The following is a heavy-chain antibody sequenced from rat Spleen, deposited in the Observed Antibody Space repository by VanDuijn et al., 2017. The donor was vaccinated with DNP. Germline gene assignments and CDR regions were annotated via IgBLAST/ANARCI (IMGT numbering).Heavy chain of an antibody. J-gene: IGHJ2*01. CDR3: AIQLGVFDF. Sequence: EVLLQESGPGLVKPSQSLSLTCSVTGLSITNNFKWSWIRKFPGNKLEWMGYVTNAGITDSNPSLKSRISITTDTSKNQFFLQVNSVAAEDTATYYCAIQLGVFDFWGQGVMVTVSS. CDR2: VTNAGIT. CDR1: GLSITNNFK. V-gene: IGHV3-3*01. D-gene: IGHD5-1*01.